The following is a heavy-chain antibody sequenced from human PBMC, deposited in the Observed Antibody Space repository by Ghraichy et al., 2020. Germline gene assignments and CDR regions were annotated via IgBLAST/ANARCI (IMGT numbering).Heavy chain of an antibody. CDR2: ISGSGGST. CDR1: GFTLSSYA. J-gene: IGHJ4*02. D-gene: IGHD6-19*01. Sequence: GGSLRLSCAASGFTLSSYAMSWVRQAPGKGLEWVSAISGSGGSTFYADSVKGRFTVARDNSKNTLYLQMNSLRAEDTAVYYCAKGVAVAFTTADHWGQGTLVTVSS. V-gene: IGHV3-23*01. CDR3: AKGVAVAFTTADH.